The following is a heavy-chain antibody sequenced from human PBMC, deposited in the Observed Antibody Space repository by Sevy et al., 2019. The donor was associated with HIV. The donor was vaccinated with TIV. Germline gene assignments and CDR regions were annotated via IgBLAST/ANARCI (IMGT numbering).Heavy chain of an antibody. Sequence: GGSLRLSCAASGFTFSSYAMSWVRQAPGKGLEWVSAISGSGGNTYYADSVKGRFSISGDNSENTLDLQMNSLRAEDTAVYHCAKVGDDFWSGSPNYFDYWGQGTLVTVSS. CDR1: GFTFSSYA. J-gene: IGHJ4*02. V-gene: IGHV3-23*01. CDR2: ISGSGGNT. CDR3: AKVGDDFWSGSPNYFDY. D-gene: IGHD3-3*01.